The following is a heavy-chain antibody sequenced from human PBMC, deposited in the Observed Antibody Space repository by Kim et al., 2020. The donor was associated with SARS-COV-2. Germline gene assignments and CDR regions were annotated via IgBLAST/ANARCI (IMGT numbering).Heavy chain of an antibody. CDR1: GYTFTSYG. CDR2: ISAYNGNT. V-gene: IGHV1-18*01. Sequence: ASVKVSCKASGYTFTSYGISWVRQAPGQGLEWMGWISAYNGNTNYVQKLQGRVTMTTDTSTSTAYMELRSLRSDDTAVYYCARGKWGDYGDWGLHDAFDIWGQGTMVTVSS. J-gene: IGHJ3*02. CDR3: ARGKWGDYGDWGLHDAFDI. D-gene: IGHD4-17*01.